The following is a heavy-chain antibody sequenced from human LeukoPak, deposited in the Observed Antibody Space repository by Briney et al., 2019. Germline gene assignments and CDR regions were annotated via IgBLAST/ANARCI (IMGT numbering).Heavy chain of an antibody. CDR3: AREGWRFGELLPIDY. CDR1: GYTFTGYY. Sequence: GASVKVSCKASGYTFTGYYMHWVRQAPGQGLEWMGIINPSGGSTSYAQKFQGRVTMTRDTSTSTVYMELSSLRSEDTAVYYCAREGWRFGELLPIDYWGQGTLVTVSS. D-gene: IGHD3-10*01. CDR2: INPSGGST. V-gene: IGHV1-46*01. J-gene: IGHJ4*02.